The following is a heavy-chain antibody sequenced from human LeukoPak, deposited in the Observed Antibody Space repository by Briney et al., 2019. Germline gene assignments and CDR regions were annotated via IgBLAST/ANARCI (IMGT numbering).Heavy chain of an antibody. V-gene: IGHV3-30-3*01. D-gene: IGHD3-22*01. J-gene: IGHJ4*02. CDR1: GFTFSSYA. Sequence: GGSLRLSCAASGFTFSSYAMHWVRQAPGKGLEWVAVISYDGSNKYYADSVKGRFTISRDNSKNTLFLQMNSLRAEDTAVYYCAKDRGDSSGYPRYYFDYWGQGTLVTVSS. CDR3: AKDRGDSSGYPRYYFDY. CDR2: ISYDGSNK.